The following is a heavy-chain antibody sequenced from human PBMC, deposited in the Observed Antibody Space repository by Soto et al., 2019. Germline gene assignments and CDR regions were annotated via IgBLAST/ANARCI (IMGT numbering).Heavy chain of an antibody. V-gene: IGHV4-30-4*01. J-gene: IGHJ5*02. CDR3: ARGGWENWFDH. CDR1: GGSISSGAYY. D-gene: IGHD1-26*01. Sequence: SETLSLTCTVSGGSISSGAYYWSWIRQPPGKGLEWIGYIYYSGSTYYNPSLKSRVTISVDTSKNQFSLKLSSVTAADTAVYYCARGGWENWFDHWGQGTLVTVSS. CDR2: IYYSGST.